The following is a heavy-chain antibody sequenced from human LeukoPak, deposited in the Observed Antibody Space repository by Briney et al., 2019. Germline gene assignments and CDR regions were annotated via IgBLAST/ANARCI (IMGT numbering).Heavy chain of an antibody. D-gene: IGHD6-19*01. CDR2: IYYSGST. CDR1: GGSISSYY. J-gene: IGHJ4*02. V-gene: IGHV4-59*01. CDR3: AREGGVAGTGTNFDY. Sequence: SETLSLTCTVSGGSISSYYWSWIRQPPGTGLEWIGYIYYSGSTNYNPSLKSRVTISVDTSKNQFSLKLSSVTAADTAVYYCAREGGVAGTGTNFDYWGQGTLVTVSS.